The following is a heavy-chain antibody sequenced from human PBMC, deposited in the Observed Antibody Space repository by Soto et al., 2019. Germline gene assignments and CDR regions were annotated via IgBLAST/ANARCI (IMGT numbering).Heavy chain of an antibody. Sequence: QVQLQESGPGLVKPSQTLSLTCTVSGGSISSGGYYWSWIRQHPGKGLEWIGYIYYSGSTYYNPSLKSRVSIAVDTSKNEFALKLSAVTAADTAVYYGARSSQSTVTTCDYWGRGTLGTVSA. V-gene: IGHV4-31*03. CDR3: ARSSQSTVTTCDY. CDR2: IYYSGST. D-gene: IGHD4-17*01. J-gene: IGHJ4*02. CDR1: GGSISSGGYY.